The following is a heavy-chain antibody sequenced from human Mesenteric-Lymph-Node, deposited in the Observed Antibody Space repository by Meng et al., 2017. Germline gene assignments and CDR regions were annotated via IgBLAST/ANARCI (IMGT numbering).Heavy chain of an antibody. CDR3: ARGLFPTGTTYDY. V-gene: IGHV1-69*06. CDR1: GGTFSSYA. Sequence: SVKVSCKASGGTFSSYAISWVRQAPGQGREGMGGIIPIFGTANYAQKFQGRVTITADKSTSTAYMELSSLRSEDTAVYYCARGLFPTGTTYDYWGQGTLVTVSS. J-gene: IGHJ4*02. D-gene: IGHD4-11*01. CDR2: IIPIFGTA.